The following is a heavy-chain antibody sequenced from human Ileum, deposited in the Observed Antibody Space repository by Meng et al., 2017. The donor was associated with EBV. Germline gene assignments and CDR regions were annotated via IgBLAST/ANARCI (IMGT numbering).Heavy chain of an antibody. V-gene: IGHV6-1*01. D-gene: IGHD3-22*01. J-gene: IGHJ4*02. CDR2: TYYRSRWYN. Sequence: SGPGLRAPPHTLSLPCAHPGDRFYSNSASWNWIRQSPSRGLEWLGRTYYRSRWYNDYAVSVKGRITINSDTSKNRFSLQLNSVTPEDTAVYYCASGHFYDGCFYYPFDYWGQGTLVTVSS. CDR1: GDRFYSNSAS. CDR3: ASGHFYDGCFYYPFDY.